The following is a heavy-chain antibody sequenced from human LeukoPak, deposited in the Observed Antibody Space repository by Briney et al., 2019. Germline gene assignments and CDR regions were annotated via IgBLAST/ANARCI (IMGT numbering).Heavy chain of an antibody. CDR3: ARFSSSWSLDY. V-gene: IGHV5-51*01. CDR2: FNPGDSDI. D-gene: IGHD6-13*01. Sequence: GESLKISCEVYGYSFTTYWLGWVRQMPGKGLEWMGTFNPGDSDIRYSPSFQGQVTISADKSISTAYLQWSSLKASDTAMYYCARFSSSWSLDYWGQGTLVTVSS. CDR1: GYSFTTYW. J-gene: IGHJ4*02.